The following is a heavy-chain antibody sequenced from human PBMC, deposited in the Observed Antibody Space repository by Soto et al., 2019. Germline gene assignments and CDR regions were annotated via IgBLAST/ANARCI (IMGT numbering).Heavy chain of an antibody. CDR1: GDSVSSNSAA. V-gene: IGHV6-1*01. CDR2: TYYRSKWYN. Sequence: SQALSLTCAISGDSVSSNSAAWNWIRQSPSRGLEWLGRTYYRSKWYNDYAVSVKSRITINPDTSKNQFSLQLNSVTPEDTAVYYCARDHGYSGYDYWSWPRGSYYYGMDIWGQGTTVNVSS. J-gene: IGHJ6*02. CDR3: ARDHGYSGYDYWSWPRGSYYYGMDI. D-gene: IGHD5-12*01.